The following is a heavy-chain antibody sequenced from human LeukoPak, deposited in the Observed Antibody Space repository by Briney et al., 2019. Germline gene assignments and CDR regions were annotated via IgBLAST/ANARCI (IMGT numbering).Heavy chain of an antibody. Sequence: GGSLRLSCAASGFSFSDYYMSWIRQAPGKELEWVSYISSRSTLIYYADSVKGRFTISRDNAKNSLYLQMNSLRVDDTAVYYCARETVTVAGNWCDPWGQGTLVTVSS. CDR1: GFSFSDYY. CDR2: ISSRSTLI. D-gene: IGHD6-19*01. CDR3: ARETVTVAGNWCDP. V-gene: IGHV3-11*01. J-gene: IGHJ5*02.